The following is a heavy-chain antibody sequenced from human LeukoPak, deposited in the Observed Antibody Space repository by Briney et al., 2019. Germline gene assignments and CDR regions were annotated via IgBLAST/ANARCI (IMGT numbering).Heavy chain of an antibody. V-gene: IGHV1-46*01. CDR3: AREHAGLYFDY. Sequence: GASVKVSCKVSGYTFTSYYMHWVRQAPGQGLEWMGIINPSGGSTSYAQKFQGRVTMTRDTSTSTVYMELSSLRSEDTAVYYCAREHAGLYFDYWGQGTLVTVSS. J-gene: IGHJ4*02. CDR1: GYTFTSYY. CDR2: INPSGGST.